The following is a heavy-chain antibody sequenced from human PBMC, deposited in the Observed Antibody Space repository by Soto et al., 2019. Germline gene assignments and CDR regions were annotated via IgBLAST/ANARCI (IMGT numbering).Heavy chain of an antibody. CDR1: GGSISSGDYY. J-gene: IGHJ5*02. CDR2: IYYGGST. Sequence: SETLSLTCTVSGGSISSGDYYWGWIRQPPGKGLEGIGYIYYGGSTYYNPSLKSRVTISVDTSKNKFSLKLSSVTAADTAAYYCARTITMVRGVIYANWFDPWGQGALVTVSS. CDR3: ARTITMVRGVIYANWFDP. V-gene: IGHV4-30-4*01. D-gene: IGHD3-10*01.